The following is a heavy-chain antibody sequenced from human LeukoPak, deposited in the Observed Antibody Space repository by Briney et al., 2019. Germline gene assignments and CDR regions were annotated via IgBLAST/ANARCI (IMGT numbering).Heavy chain of an antibody. CDR3: ARSGGWSSYYFDY. V-gene: IGHV5-51*01. CDR1: GYSFISYW. J-gene: IGHJ4*02. Sequence: RSGESPKISCKGSGYSFISYWIGWVRQMPGKGLEWMGIIYPGDSDTRYSPSFQGQVTISADKSISTAYLQWNSLKASDTAMYYCARSGGWSSYYFDYWGQGTLVTVSS. CDR2: IYPGDSDT. D-gene: IGHD6-19*01.